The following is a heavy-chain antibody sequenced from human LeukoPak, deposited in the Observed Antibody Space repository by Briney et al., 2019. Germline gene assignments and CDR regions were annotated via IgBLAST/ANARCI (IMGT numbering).Heavy chain of an antibody. CDR2: ISFSSNYM. D-gene: IGHD2-2*01. CDR1: GFTFSSYS. V-gene: IGHV3-21*06. CDR3: AKAEGQYLNYYYYMDV. J-gene: IGHJ6*03. Sequence: GGSLRLSCAASGFTFSSYSMNWVRQAPGKGLEWVSSISFSSNYMYYAASVKGRFTISRDNAKNTLYLQMKSLRAEDTAVYYCAKAEGQYLNYYYYMDVWGKGTTVTVSS.